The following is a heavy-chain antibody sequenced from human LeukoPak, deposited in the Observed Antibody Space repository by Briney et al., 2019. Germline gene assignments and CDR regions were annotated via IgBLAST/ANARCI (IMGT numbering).Heavy chain of an antibody. CDR3: ARLGVAVVVDWFDP. D-gene: IGHD6-19*01. CDR1: GGSISSSSYY. V-gene: IGHV4-39*07. J-gene: IGHJ5*02. CDR2: IYYSGST. Sequence: SETLSLTCTVSGGSISSSSYYWGWIRQPPGKGLEWIGSIYYSGSTYYNPSLKSRVTISVDTSKNQFSLKLSSVTAADTAVYYCARLGVAVVVDWFDPWGQGTLVTVSS.